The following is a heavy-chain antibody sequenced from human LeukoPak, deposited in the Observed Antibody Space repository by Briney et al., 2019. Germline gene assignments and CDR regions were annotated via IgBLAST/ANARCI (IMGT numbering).Heavy chain of an antibody. V-gene: IGHV3-43D*04. CDR1: RFPFDDYA. D-gene: IGHD3-3*01. J-gene: IGHJ3*01. CDR2: ITWDGITT. Sequence: LPGGSLRLSCVASRFPFDDYAVDCVRQPPGKGLEWVSIITWDGITTSYVDSVKGRFTISRDNSKNSLFLQLDSLRVEDSVLYCCARSGHYGIDLWGQGTMVIVSA. CDR3: ARSGHYGIDL.